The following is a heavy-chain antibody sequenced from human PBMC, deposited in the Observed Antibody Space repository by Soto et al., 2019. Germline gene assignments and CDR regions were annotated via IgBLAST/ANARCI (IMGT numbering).Heavy chain of an antibody. J-gene: IGHJ4*02. Sequence: PGGSLRLSCAASGFTFSSYAMSWVRQAPGKGLEWVSAISGSGGSTYYADSVKGRFTISRDNSKNTLYLQMNSLRAEDTAVYYCAKLTYYYGSGSREPPHFDYWGQGTLVTVSS. D-gene: IGHD3-10*01. CDR2: ISGSGGST. CDR1: GFTFSSYA. V-gene: IGHV3-23*01. CDR3: AKLTYYYGSGSREPPHFDY.